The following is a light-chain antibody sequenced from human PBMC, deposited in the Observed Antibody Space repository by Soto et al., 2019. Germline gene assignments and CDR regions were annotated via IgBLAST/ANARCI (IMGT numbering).Light chain of an antibody. CDR3: TSYTITSPYV. J-gene: IGLJ1*01. CDR2: EAT. CDR1: SSDIARYNF. Sequence: QSVLTQPASMSGSPGQSITISCTGTSSDIARYNFVSWYQHHPGKAPKLIIYEATKRPSGVSYRFSGSKSGNTASLTISGLQAEDEADYYCTSYTITSPYVFGTGTKVTVL. V-gene: IGLV2-14*01.